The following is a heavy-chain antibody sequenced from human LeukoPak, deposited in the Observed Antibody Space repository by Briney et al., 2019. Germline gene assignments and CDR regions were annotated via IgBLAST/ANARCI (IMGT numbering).Heavy chain of an antibody. V-gene: IGHV3-74*01. CDR1: GFTFSSYW. J-gene: IGHJ4*02. CDR3: ARDRQYGVDY. CDR2: INSDGSST. D-gene: IGHD4/OR15-4a*01. Sequence: GGSLRLSCAASGFTFSSYWMSWVRQAPGKGLVWVSHINSDGSSTTYADSVKGRFTISRDNAKNTLYLQMNSLRAEDTAVYFCARDRQYGVDYWGQGTLVTVSS.